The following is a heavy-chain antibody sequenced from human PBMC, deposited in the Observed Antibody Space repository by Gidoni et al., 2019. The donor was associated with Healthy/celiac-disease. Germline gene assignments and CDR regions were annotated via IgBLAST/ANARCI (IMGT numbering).Heavy chain of an antibody. CDR1: GGSIRSSSYY. Sequence: QLQLQESGPGLVKPSETLSLPCTVSGGSIRSSSYYWGWIRQPPGKGLEWIGSIYYSGSTYYNPSLKSRVTISVDTSKNQFSLKLSSVTAADTAVYYCARRGDYGSGIAFVGWFDPWGQGTLVTVSS. J-gene: IGHJ5*02. V-gene: IGHV4-39*01. CDR3: ARRGDYGSGIAFVGWFDP. CDR2: IYYSGST. D-gene: IGHD3-10*01.